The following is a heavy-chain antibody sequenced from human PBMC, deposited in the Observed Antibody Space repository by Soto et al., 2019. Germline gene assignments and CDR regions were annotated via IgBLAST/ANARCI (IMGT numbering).Heavy chain of an antibody. CDR1: GYTFATYW. Sequence: GESLKISCKGSGYTFATYWIGWVRQTPGKGLEWMGIIYPGDSDTRYSPSFQGQVTISADKSISTAYLQWTSLKASDTAMYYCATQTPVVTVFDYCGQGTPAPVSS. CDR2: IYPGDSDT. V-gene: IGHV5-51*01. D-gene: IGHD2-21*02. CDR3: ATQTPVVTVFDY. J-gene: IGHJ4*02.